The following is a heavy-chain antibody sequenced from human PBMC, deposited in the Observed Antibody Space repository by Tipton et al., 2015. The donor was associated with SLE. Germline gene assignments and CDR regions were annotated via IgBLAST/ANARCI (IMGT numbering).Heavy chain of an antibody. V-gene: IGHV4-39*07. CDR1: GDSISSSNYY. CDR2: IYYSGST. J-gene: IGHJ4*02. CDR3: ARVGFYFDY. Sequence: TLSLTCTVSGDSISSSNYYWGWIRQPPGKGLEWIGSIYYSGSTYYNPSLKSRVTISVDTSKNQFSLKLSSVTAADTAVYYCARVGFYFDYWGQGTLVTVSS. D-gene: IGHD1-26*01.